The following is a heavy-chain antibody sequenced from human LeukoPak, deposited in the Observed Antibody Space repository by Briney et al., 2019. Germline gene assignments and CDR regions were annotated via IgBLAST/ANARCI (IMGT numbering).Heavy chain of an antibody. V-gene: IGHV4-34*01. D-gene: IGHD3-9*01. CDR2: INHSGST. J-gene: IGHJ4*02. Sequence: PSETLSLTCAVYGGSFSGYYWSWIRQPPGKGLEWIGEINHSGSTNYNPSLKSRVTISVDTSKSQFSLKLSSVTAADTAVYYCARARGDILTGYYYGYWGQGTLVTVSS. CDR1: GGSFSGYY. CDR3: ARARGDILTGYYYGY.